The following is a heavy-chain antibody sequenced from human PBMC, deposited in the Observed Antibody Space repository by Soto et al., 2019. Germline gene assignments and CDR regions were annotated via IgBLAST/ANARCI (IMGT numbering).Heavy chain of an antibody. Sequence: ASVKVSCKASGYTFTDYAMHWVRQAPGQGLEWMGWISAYNGNTNYAQKLQGRVTMTTDTSTSTAYMELRSLRSDDTAVYYCARDLHGDPYYWGQGTLVTVSS. CDR3: ARDLHGDPYY. D-gene: IGHD4-17*01. J-gene: IGHJ4*02. CDR1: GYTFTDYA. V-gene: IGHV1-18*01. CDR2: ISAYNGNT.